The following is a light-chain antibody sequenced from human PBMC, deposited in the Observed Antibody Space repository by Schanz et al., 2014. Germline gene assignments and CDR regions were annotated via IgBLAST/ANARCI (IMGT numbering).Light chain of an antibody. CDR3: CSYAGSTNLR. V-gene: IGLV2-8*01. CDR2: EVT. Sequence: QSALIQPPSASGSPGQSVTISCTGTSSDVGGYNYVSWYQQHPGKAPKLMIYEVTKRPSGVPDRFSGSKSGNTASLTVSGLQAEDEADYYCCSYAGSTNLRFGGGTKLTVL. J-gene: IGLJ3*02. CDR1: SSDVGGYNY.